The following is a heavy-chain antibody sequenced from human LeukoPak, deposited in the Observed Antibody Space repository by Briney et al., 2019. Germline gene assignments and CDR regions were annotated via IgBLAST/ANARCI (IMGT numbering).Heavy chain of an antibody. CDR3: ARDSYSLYYDFWSGYYHWFDP. Sequence: ASVKVSCKAYGYTFTSYDINWVRQATGQGLEWMGWMNPNSGNTGYAQKFQGRVTMTRNTSISTAYMELSSLRSEDTAVYYCARDSYSLYYDFWSGYYHWFDPWGQGTLVTVSS. CDR2: MNPNSGNT. V-gene: IGHV1-8*01. CDR1: GYTFTSYD. D-gene: IGHD3-3*01. J-gene: IGHJ5*02.